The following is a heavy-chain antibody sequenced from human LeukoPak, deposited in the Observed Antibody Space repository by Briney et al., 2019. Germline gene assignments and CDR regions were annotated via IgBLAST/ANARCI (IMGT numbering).Heavy chain of an antibody. CDR1: GYTFTSYD. CDR3: ARSPVGAIGPFDI. Sequence: GASVKVSCMASGYTFTSYDISWVRQATGQGLEWMGWMNPNSGNSGYAQKFQGSVTMTRNTSISTAYMELSSLRSEDTAVYYCARSPVGAIGPFDIWGQGTMVTVSS. V-gene: IGHV1-8*01. J-gene: IGHJ3*02. D-gene: IGHD1-26*01. CDR2: MNPNSGNS.